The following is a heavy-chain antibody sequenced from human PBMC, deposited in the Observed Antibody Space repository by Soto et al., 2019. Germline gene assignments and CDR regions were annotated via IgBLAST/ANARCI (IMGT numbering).Heavy chain of an antibody. Sequence: EVQLVESGGGLVKPGESLRLSCAASGFTVSNVWMTWVRQTAGKGLEWVGHIKRKTDGGTTEYAAPVKGRFTTSRADLKNTLSLQMNSLKTEETGVYYCATEVIFYVSSGYWTVVGATLDIWGQGTMVTVSS. CDR3: ATEVIFYVSSGYWTVVGATLDI. V-gene: IGHV3-15*01. CDR2: IKRKTDGGTT. CDR1: GFTVSNVW. D-gene: IGHD3-22*01. J-gene: IGHJ3*02.